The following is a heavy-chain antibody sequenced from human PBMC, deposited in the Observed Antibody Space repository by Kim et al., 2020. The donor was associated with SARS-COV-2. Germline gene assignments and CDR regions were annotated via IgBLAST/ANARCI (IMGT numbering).Heavy chain of an antibody. Sequence: GGSLRLSCAASGFTFSNAWMSWVRQAPGKGLEWVGRIKSKTDGGTTDYAAPVKGRFTISRDDSKNTLYLQMNSLKTEDTAVYYCTTQIPTYYYDSSGYYRSTWGQGTLVTVSS. J-gene: IGHJ4*02. V-gene: IGHV3-15*01. CDR3: TTQIPTYYYDSSGYYRST. D-gene: IGHD3-22*01. CDR2: IKSKTDGGTT. CDR1: GFTFSNAW.